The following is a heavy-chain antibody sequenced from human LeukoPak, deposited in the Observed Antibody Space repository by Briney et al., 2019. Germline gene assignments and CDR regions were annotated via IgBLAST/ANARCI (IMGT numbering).Heavy chain of an antibody. CDR3: ARNNSNGFDF. D-gene: IGHD6-19*01. CDR2: IFQSVST. CDR1: GYSISGGYY. V-gene: IGHV4-38-2*02. Sequence: PSETLSLTCTVSGYSISGGYYWGWIRHPPGKGLEWIGTIFQSVSTYYNPSLKSRVTTSVDTSKNQFSLKLSSVTAADTAVYYCARNNSNGFDFWSQGTLVTVSS. J-gene: IGHJ4*02.